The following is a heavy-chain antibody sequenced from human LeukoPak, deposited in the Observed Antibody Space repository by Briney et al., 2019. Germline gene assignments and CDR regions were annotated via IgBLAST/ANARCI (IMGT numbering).Heavy chain of an antibody. D-gene: IGHD1-7*01. CDR3: ARDDDWNYEDY. V-gene: IGHV3-7*01. J-gene: IGHJ4*02. Sequence: GGSQRLSCAASGFTFSNYWMSWIRQAPGKGLQWVANIKQDGSEKYYVDSVKGRFTITRDNAKKSLYLQMNRLRAEDTAVYYCARDDDWNYEDYWGRGTLVTVSS. CDR2: IKQDGSEK. CDR1: GFTFSNYW.